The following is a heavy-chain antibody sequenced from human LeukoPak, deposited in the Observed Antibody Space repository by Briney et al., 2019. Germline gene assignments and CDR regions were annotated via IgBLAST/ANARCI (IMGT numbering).Heavy chain of an antibody. Sequence: GGSLRLSCVASGFSFSTLAMGWVRQAPGKGLEWVSVISDSGGLTYYADSVKGRFTISRDNSRNTLYLQMNSLRVEDTAVYYCAKDARRSSGWYFFDHWGQGTLVTASS. V-gene: IGHV3-23*01. CDR1: GFSFSTLA. D-gene: IGHD6-19*01. CDR3: AKDARRSSGWYFFDH. J-gene: IGHJ4*02. CDR2: ISDSGGLT.